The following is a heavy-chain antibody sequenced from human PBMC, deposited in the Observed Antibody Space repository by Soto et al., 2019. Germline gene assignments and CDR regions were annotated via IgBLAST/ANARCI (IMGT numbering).Heavy chain of an antibody. D-gene: IGHD4-17*01. CDR3: AGEADYLNWFDP. CDR2: ISSSSSTI. V-gene: IGHV3-48*01. CDR1: GFTFSSYS. J-gene: IGHJ5*02. Sequence: EVQLVESGGGLVRPGGSLRLSCAASGFTFSSYSMNWVRQAPGKGLEWVSYISSSSSTIYYADSVKGRFTISRDNAKNSLYLQMISLRAEDTAVYYCAGEADYLNWFDPWGQGTLVTVSS.